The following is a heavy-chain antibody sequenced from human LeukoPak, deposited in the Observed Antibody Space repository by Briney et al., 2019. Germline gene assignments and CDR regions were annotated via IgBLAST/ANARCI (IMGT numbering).Heavy chain of an antibody. V-gene: IGHV4-34*01. CDR3: ARGQVTGEGSSWSVVDY. Sequence: SETLSLTCAVCCGSLSGYYLIWIRQPPRKGLEWIGGINHSGSTNYNPSLKSRVTISVDTSKNKFSLKLSSVTAADTGVYYCARGQVTGEGSSWSVVDYWGQGTLVTVSS. CDR2: INHSGST. D-gene: IGHD6-13*01. CDR1: CGSLSGYY. J-gene: IGHJ4*02.